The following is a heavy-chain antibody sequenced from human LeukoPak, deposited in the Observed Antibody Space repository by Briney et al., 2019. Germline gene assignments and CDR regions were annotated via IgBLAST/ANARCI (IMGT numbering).Heavy chain of an antibody. CDR3: ARYSAMVKNDAFDI. D-gene: IGHD5-18*01. J-gene: IGHJ3*02. CDR1: GGSISSYY. CDR2: IYYSGST. Sequence: SETLSLTCTVSGGSISSYYWSWIRQPPGKGLEWIGYIYYSGSTNYNPSLKSRVTISVDTSKNQFSLKLSSVTAADTAVYYCARYSAMVKNDAFDIWGQGTMVTVFS. V-gene: IGHV4-59*01.